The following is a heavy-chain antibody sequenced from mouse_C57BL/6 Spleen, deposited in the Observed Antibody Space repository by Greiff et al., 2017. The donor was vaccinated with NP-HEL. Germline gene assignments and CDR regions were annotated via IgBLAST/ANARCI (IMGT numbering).Heavy chain of an antibody. CDR2: IDPSDSYT. D-gene: IGHD3-3*01. J-gene: IGHJ2*01. V-gene: IGHV1-50*01. CDR3: ARSRGKSYFDY. CDR1: GYTFTSYW. Sequence: VQLQQPGAELVKPGASVKLSCKASGYTFTSYWMQWVKQRPGQGLEWIGEIDPSDSYTNYNQKFKGKATLTVDTSSSTAYMQLSSLTSEDSAVYYCARSRGKSYFDYWGQGTTLTVSS.